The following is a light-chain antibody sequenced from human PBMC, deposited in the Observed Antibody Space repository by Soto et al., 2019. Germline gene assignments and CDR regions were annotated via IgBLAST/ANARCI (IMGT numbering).Light chain of an antibody. V-gene: IGKV1-5*03. Sequence: DIPMTQSPSTLSGSVGDRVTITCRASQTISSWLAWYQQKPGKAPKLLNYKASTLKSGVPSRFSGSGSGTEFTLTISSLQPDDFATYYCQHYHSYSEAFGQGTKVELK. CDR2: KAS. CDR1: QTISSW. CDR3: QHYHSYSEA. J-gene: IGKJ1*01.